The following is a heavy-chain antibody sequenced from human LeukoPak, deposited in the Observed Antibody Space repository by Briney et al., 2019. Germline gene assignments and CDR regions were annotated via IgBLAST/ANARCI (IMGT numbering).Heavy chain of an antibody. CDR3: VKFSDILTSYFDH. CDR1: GFTFSSYA. CDR2: LSGGAGST. Sequence: GGSLRLSCAASGFTFSSYAMSWVRHSPGKGLEWVSGLSGGAGSTYYAYYTDSVKGRFTISRDNSRNTLYLEMKSLRADDTAVYYCVKFSDILTSYFDHWGQGTLVTVSS. J-gene: IGHJ4*02. V-gene: IGHV3-23*01. D-gene: IGHD3-9*01.